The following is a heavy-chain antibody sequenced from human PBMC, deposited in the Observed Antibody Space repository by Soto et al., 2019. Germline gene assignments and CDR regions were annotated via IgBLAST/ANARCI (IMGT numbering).Heavy chain of an antibody. V-gene: IGHV1-46*01. CDR2: INPNGGDT. CDR3: ARDLLGIDAFDI. Sequence: GASVKVSCKASGYTFTNDYIHWVRQAPGQGLEWMGIINPNGGDTTYALQSQGRVTMTRDTSTNTVYMELSSLRSEDTAVYYCARDLLGIDAFDIWGQGTMDIVSS. D-gene: IGHD7-27*01. CDR1: GYTFTNDY. J-gene: IGHJ3*02.